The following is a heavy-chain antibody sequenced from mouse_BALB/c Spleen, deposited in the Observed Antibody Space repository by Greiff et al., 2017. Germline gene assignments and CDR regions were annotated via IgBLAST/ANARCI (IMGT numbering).Heavy chain of an antibody. CDR3: ARAYYRPYYAMDY. V-gene: IGHV2-9*02. CDR1: GFSLTSYG. J-gene: IGHJ4*01. CDR2: IWAGGST. D-gene: IGHD2-14*01. Sequence: VQLQESGPGLVAPSQSLSITCTVSGFSLTSYGVHWVRQPPGKGLEWLGVIWAGGSTNYNSALMSRLSISKDNSKSQVFLKMNSLQTDDTAMYYCARAYYRPYYAMDYWGQGTSVTVSS.